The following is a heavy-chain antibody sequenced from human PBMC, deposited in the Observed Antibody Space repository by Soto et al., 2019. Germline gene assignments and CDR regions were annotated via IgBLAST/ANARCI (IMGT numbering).Heavy chain of an antibody. V-gene: IGHV4-30-4*01. D-gene: IGHD3-22*01. J-gene: IGHJ1*01. CDR2: IHSRGSV. CDR3: ARGLDGRHDDTSGPFPRPG. CDR1: GGSISRADYY. Sequence: SETLSLTCTVSGGSISRADYYWSWIRQAPGRGLEWIGYIHSRGSVYYNPSLKSRATMSIDTAGNQFSLKVSSVTVADTAVYYCARGLDGRHDDTSGPFPRPGWGQGTLVTVSS.